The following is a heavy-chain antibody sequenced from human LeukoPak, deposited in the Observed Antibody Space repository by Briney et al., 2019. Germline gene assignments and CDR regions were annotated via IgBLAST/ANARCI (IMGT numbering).Heavy chain of an antibody. CDR3: ATNVLGTYYDTLTGWRDNWFDP. Sequence: ASVKVSCKVSGYTLTELSMHWVRQAPGKGLEWMGGFDPEDGETIYAQKFQGRVTMTEDTSTDTAYMELSSLRSEDTAVYYCATNVLGTYYDTLTGWRDNWFDPWGQGTLVTVSS. CDR1: GYTLTELS. J-gene: IGHJ5*02. CDR2: FDPEDGET. D-gene: IGHD3-9*01. V-gene: IGHV1-24*01.